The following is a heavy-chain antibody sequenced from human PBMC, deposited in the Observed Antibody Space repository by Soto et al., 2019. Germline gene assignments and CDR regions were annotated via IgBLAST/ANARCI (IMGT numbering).Heavy chain of an antibody. V-gene: IGHV3-48*02. CDR3: SRDSPNTSWELLFDF. D-gene: IGHD1-26*01. Sequence: GGSLRLSCVASGFIFSDYGMSWVRQSPGNGLEWLAYIGSDGNTIYYADSVKGRLTISRDNAKNSLFLQMNSLRDEETAVYFCSRDSPNTSWELLFDFWGQGTQVTVSS. J-gene: IGHJ4*02. CDR2: IGSDGNTI. CDR1: GFIFSDYG.